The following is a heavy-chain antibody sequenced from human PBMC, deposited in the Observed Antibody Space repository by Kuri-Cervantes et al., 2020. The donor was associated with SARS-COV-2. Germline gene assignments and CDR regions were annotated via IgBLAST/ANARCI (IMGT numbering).Heavy chain of an antibody. Sequence: SVKVSCKASGFTFTSSAVQWVRQARGQRLEWIGWIVVGSGNTNYAQKFQEGVTFTRDMSTSTAYMELSSLRSEDTAVYYCARVRSLGDPVNFDYWGQGTLVTVSS. CDR3: ARVRSLGDPVNFDY. CDR2: IVVGSGNT. CDR1: GFTFTSSA. J-gene: IGHJ4*02. V-gene: IGHV1-58*01. D-gene: IGHD2-21*01.